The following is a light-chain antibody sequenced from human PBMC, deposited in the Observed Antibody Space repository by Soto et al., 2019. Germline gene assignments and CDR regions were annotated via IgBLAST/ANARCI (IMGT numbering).Light chain of an antibody. CDR2: AVS. CDR1: QSISVH. Sequence: DIQMTQSPSSLSASVGDTVTITCRASQSISVHLNWYQQKPGKVPKLLIYAVSNLQSGVPSSFSGSGSETDFALTISSLQPEDFATYYCQQSYITPYTFGQGTKLQIK. J-gene: IGKJ2*01. CDR3: QQSYITPYT. V-gene: IGKV1-39*01.